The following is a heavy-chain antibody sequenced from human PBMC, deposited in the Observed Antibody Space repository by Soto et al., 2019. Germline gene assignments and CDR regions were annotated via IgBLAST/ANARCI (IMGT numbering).Heavy chain of an antibody. J-gene: IGHJ4*02. Sequence: QVQLVESGGGVVQPGRSLRLSCAASGFTFSTYGMHWVRQPPGKGLAWVAVISSDGKSEHYADPVKGRFSISRHNSKNTLSLQLTSLTVEDPAVYYCSKTITTYSGDSRGPGALVDYWVQGTLVTVSS. D-gene: IGHD3-22*01. CDR3: SKTITTYSGDSRGPGALVDY. CDR2: ISSDGKSE. CDR1: GFTFSTYG. V-gene: IGHV3-30*18.